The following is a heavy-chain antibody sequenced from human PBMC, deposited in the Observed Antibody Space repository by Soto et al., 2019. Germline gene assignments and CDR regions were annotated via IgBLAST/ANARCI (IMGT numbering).Heavy chain of an antibody. V-gene: IGHV3-21*01. D-gene: IGHD6-13*01. CDR1: GFTFRSFT. J-gene: IGHJ5*02. Sequence: GGSLRLSCAASGFTFRSFTMNWVRQAPGKGLEWVSTISSNSAYIYYTDALRGRFTISRDNAKNSLHLQMNSLRAEDTAVYYCTRDASRDSSARGWFDPWGPGTLVTSPQ. CDR2: ISSNSAYI. CDR3: TRDASRDSSARGWFDP.